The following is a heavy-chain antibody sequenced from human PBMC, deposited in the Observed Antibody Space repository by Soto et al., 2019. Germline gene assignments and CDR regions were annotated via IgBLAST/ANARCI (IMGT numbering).Heavy chain of an antibody. CDR1: GGTFSSYA. CDR3: ARRWLQFRGGWFDP. V-gene: IGHV1-69*13. D-gene: IGHD5-12*01. Sequence: SVKVSCKASGGTFSSYAISWVRQAPGQGLEWMGGIIPIFGTANYAQKFQGRVTITADESTSTAYMELSSLRSEDTAVYYCARRWLQFRGGWFDPWGQGXLVTVYS. CDR2: IIPIFGTA. J-gene: IGHJ5*02.